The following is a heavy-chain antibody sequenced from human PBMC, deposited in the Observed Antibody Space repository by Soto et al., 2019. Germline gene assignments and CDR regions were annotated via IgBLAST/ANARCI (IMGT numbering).Heavy chain of an antibody. CDR3: AKENQHLVHDY. J-gene: IGHJ4*02. Sequence: QVQLVESGGGVVRPGRSLRLTCAASGFTFRTYGMHWVRQAPGKGLEWVAVISHDGSDKYYADSMKGRFIISRDNSEKTLVLNMNSLKPEDTAVYYCAKENQHLVHDYWGQGTLVTVSS. V-gene: IGHV3-30*18. CDR2: ISHDGSDK. CDR1: GFTFRTYG. D-gene: IGHD6-13*01.